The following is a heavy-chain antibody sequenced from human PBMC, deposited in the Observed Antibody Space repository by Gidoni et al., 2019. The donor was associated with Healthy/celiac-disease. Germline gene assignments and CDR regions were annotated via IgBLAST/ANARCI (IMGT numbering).Heavy chain of an antibody. CDR3: AHVAARPSYFDY. V-gene: IGHV2-5*01. D-gene: IGHD6-6*01. CDR1: GFSLSTSGVG. Sequence: QITLKESGPTLVKPTQTLTRTCTFSGFSLSTSGVGVCWIRQPPGKALEWLALIYWNDDKRYSPSLKSRLTITKDTSKNQVVLTMTNMDPVDTATYYCAHVAARPSYFDYWGQGTLVTVSS. CDR2: IYWNDDK. J-gene: IGHJ4*02.